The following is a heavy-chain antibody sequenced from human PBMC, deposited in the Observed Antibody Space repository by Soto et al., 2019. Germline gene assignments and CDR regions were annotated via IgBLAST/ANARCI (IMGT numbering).Heavy chain of an antibody. D-gene: IGHD5-18*01. CDR3: ARATWIQLWFFDY. CDR2: IYYSGST. CDR1: GGSISSGDYY. J-gene: IGHJ4*02. V-gene: IGHV4-30-4*01. Sequence: PSETLSLTCTVSGGSISSGDYYWSWIRQPPGKGLEWIGYIYYSGSTYYNPSLKSRVTISVDTSKNQFSLKLSSVTAADTAVYYCARATWIQLWFFDYWGQGTLVTVSS.